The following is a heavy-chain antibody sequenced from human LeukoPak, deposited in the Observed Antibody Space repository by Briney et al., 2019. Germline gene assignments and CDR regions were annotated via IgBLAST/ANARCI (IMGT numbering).Heavy chain of an antibody. J-gene: IGHJ4*02. CDR1: GFTFSSYA. Sequence: GGSLRLSCAASGFTFSSYAMHWVRQAPGKGLEWVAVISYDGSNKYYADSVKGRFTISRDNSKNTLYLQMNSLRAEDTAVYYCARDIDFWSGYYFDYWGQETLVTVSS. D-gene: IGHD3-3*01. CDR3: ARDIDFWSGYYFDY. CDR2: ISYDGSNK. V-gene: IGHV3-30*04.